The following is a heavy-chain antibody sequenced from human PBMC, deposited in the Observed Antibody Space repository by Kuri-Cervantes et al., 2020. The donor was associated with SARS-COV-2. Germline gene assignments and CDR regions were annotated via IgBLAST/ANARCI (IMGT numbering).Heavy chain of an antibody. J-gene: IGHJ3*02. CDR1: GGSFSGYY. Sequence: SETLSLTCAVYGGSFSGYYWTWIRQPPGKGLEWIGEINHSGGTNYNPSLRGRVTISADTSKNQFSLKLNSVTAADTGVYYCARDLREDAFDIWGQGTMVTVSS. V-gene: IGHV4-34*01. CDR3: ARDLREDAFDI. CDR2: INHSGGT.